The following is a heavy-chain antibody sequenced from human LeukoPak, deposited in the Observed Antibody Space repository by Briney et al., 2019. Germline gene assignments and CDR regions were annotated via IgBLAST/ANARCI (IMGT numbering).Heavy chain of an antibody. D-gene: IGHD3-10*01. Sequence: SETPSLTCALYGGSFSSYSWSWTWIRQTPEKGLEWIGEIIEKGNANYNPSLKSRVTIDLDTSKNQFSLKLTSMTAADTAMYYCARGYYPPRWYFDLWGRGTLVTVSS. V-gene: IGHV4-34*01. J-gene: IGHJ2*01. CDR1: GGSFSSYS. CDR2: IIEKGNA. CDR3: ARGYYPPRWYFDL.